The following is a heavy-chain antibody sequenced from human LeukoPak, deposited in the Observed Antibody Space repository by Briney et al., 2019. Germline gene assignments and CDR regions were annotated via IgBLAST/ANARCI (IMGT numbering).Heavy chain of an antibody. CDR3: ARDPYPKYSTGWYSNY. V-gene: IGHV1-2*02. D-gene: IGHD6-19*01. J-gene: IGHJ4*02. Sequence: APVKVSCKASGYTCTDYYIHWLRQAPGHGPEWMGWIYPNNGATFYAQKFQGRVMMTTDASIHTTYMELTSLRSDDTAVYYCARDPYPKYSTGWYSNYWGQGTLVTVSS. CDR2: IYPNNGAT. CDR1: GYTCTDYY.